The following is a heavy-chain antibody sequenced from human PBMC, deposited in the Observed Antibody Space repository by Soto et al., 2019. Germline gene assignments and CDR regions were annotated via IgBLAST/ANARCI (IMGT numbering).Heavy chain of an antibody. CDR2: ISSTGRTI. D-gene: IGHD6-19*01. CDR1: GFTFSNYY. J-gene: IGHJ5*02. CDR3: AREVHGWYGWFDP. V-gene: IGHV3-11*04. Sequence: PGGSLRLSCGASGFTFSNYYMSWIRQAPGKGLEWVSYISSTGRTIYYADSVKGRFTISRDNSKNTLYLQMNSLRAEDTAVYYCAREVHGWYGWFDPWGQGTLVTVSS.